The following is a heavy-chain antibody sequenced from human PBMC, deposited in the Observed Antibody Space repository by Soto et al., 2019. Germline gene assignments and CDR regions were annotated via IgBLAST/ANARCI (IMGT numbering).Heavy chain of an antibody. J-gene: IGHJ4*02. D-gene: IGHD6-25*01. CDR1: VFTLSSYA. V-gene: IGHV3-23*01. CDR3: ATGMAIAAHANLDC. Sequence: GSLRLSCAPSVFTLSSYALSCVRHPPGQWLEWVSASSGSGGSTYYADSVKGRFTISRDNSKNTLYLQMNSLRAEDTAVYYWATGMAIAAHANLDCWVQGTLVTVSP. CDR2: SSGSGGST.